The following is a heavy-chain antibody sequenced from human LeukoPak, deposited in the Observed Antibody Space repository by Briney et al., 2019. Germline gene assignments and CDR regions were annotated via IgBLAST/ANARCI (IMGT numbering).Heavy chain of an antibody. CDR3: ARSGDYLQTGFDP. V-gene: IGHV4-39*07. J-gene: IGHJ5*02. CDR2: IYYCATPP. D-gene: IGHD3-22*01. Sequence: PSESLSLTCAVSGGSISSSPYYWGWTRPPPGRGLEWAGSIYYCATPPHYSPSLKSRVTVSLDTSSKQFSLFLGSMSAADTAIYYCARSGDYLQTGFDPCGRGTLVTVAS. CDR1: GGSISSSPYY.